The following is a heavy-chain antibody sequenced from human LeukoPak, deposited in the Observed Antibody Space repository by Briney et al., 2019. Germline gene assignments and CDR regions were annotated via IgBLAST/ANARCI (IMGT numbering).Heavy chain of an antibody. V-gene: IGHV4-59*01. CDR1: GGSISSYY. D-gene: IGHD1-26*01. Sequence: SETLSLTCTVSGGSISSYYWSWIRQPPGKGLEWIGYIYYSGSTNYSPSLKSRVTILVDTSKNQFSLQLTSVTAADTAVYYCARSGSTAHDYWGQGTLVTVSS. J-gene: IGHJ4*02. CDR3: ARSGSTAHDY. CDR2: IYYSGST.